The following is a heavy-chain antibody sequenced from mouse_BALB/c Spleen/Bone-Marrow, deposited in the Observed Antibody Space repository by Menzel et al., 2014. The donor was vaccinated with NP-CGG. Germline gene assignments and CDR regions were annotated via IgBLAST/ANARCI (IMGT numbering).Heavy chain of an antibody. J-gene: IGHJ2*01. Sequence: VQLQQSGAELVRPGTSVKVSCKASGYAFTNYLIEWVKQRPGRGLEWIGVINPGSGGTNYNEKFKGKATLTADKSSSTAYMQLSSLTSDDSAVYFWARGAYYGNYFDYWGQGTTLTVSS. CDR3: ARGAYYGNYFDY. D-gene: IGHD2-10*01. CDR1: GYAFTNYL. V-gene: IGHV1-54*01. CDR2: INPGSGGT.